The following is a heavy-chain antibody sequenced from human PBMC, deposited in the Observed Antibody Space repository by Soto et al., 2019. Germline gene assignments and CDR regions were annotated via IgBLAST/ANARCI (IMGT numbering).Heavy chain of an antibody. CDR3: ARESIVGATNTFDY. CDR1: GFTVSSSY. CDR2: IYSGGST. J-gene: IGHJ4*02. D-gene: IGHD1-26*01. Sequence: GGSLRLSCAASGFTVSSSYMSWVRQAPGKGLEWVSIIYSGGSTYYADSVKGRFTISRDNSKNTLYLQMNSLRAEDTAVYYCARESIVGATNTFDYWGQGTLVTVSS. V-gene: IGHV3-66*01.